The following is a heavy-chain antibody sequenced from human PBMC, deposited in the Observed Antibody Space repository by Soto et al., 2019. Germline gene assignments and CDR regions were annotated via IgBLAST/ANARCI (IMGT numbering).Heavy chain of an antibody. V-gene: IGHV4-31*03. J-gene: IGHJ5*02. CDR2: IYYSGST. CDR3: ARDSTEGMKDNWFDP. CDR1: GGSISSGGYY. D-gene: IGHD4-17*01. Sequence: QVQLQESGPGLVKPSQTLSLTCTVSGGSISSGGYYWSWIRQHPGKGLEWIGYIYYSGSTYYNPSLKSRVTIAVDTSKNQFSLKLRSVTAADTAVYYCARDSTEGMKDNWFDPLGQGTLVTVSS.